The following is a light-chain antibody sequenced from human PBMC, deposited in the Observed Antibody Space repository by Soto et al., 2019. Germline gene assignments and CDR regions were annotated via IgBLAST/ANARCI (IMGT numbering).Light chain of an antibody. CDR1: SSDVGGYNY. CDR2: EVS. V-gene: IGLV2-8*01. CDR3: SSYAGSNREV. J-gene: IGLJ1*01. Sequence: QSALTQPPSASGSPGQSVTISCTGTSSDVGGYNYVSWYQQHPGKAPKLMIYEVSKRPSGVPDRFSGSKSGNTASLTVSGLHAEDEADYYCSSYAGSNREVFGTGTKLTVL.